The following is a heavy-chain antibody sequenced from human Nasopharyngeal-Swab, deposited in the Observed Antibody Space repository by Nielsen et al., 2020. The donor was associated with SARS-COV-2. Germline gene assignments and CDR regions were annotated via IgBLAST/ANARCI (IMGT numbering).Heavy chain of an antibody. J-gene: IGHJ3*02. Sequence: SETLSLTCAVYGGSLNNYWWSWIRQTPGKGLEWIGEIYHRGTTNYNPSLKSRVTISVDTSKNQFSLELISVTAADKALYYCARHIRGWDAFDIWGQGTTVTVSS. CDR1: GGSLNNYW. CDR2: IYHRGTT. CDR3: ARHIRGWDAFDI. V-gene: IGHV4-34*01. D-gene: IGHD6-19*01.